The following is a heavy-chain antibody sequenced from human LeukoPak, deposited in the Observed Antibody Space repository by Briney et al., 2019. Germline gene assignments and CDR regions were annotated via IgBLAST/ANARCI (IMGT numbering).Heavy chain of an antibody. D-gene: IGHD1-7*01. J-gene: IGHJ6*02. CDR1: GGSISSGGYS. CDR3: ARHPNWNYGYYYYGMDV. CDR2: IYYSGST. V-gene: IGHV4-30-2*03. Sequence: SQTLSLTCAVSGGSISSGGYSWSWIRQPPGKGLEWIGSIYYSGSTYYNPSLKSRVTISVDTSKNQFSLKLSSVTAADTAVYYCARHPNWNYGYYYYGMDVWGQGTTVTVSS.